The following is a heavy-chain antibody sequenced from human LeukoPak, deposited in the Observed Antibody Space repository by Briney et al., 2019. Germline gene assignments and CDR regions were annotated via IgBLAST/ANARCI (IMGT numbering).Heavy chain of an antibody. J-gene: IGHJ4*02. CDR1: GYSSTSYW. D-gene: IGHD3-3*01. Sequence: GESPKISCKGSGYSSTSYWIGWVRQMPGKGLEVMGIIYPRDSDTRYSPSFQGQVTISADKSITTTYLQWSGLKASDTAMYYCARLNDFRSGYLKYYFDYWGQGTLVTVSS. V-gene: IGHV5-51*01. CDR3: ARLNDFRSGYLKYYFDY. CDR2: IYPRDSDT.